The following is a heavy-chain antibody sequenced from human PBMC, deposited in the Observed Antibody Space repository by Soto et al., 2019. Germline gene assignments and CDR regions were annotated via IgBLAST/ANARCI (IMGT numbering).Heavy chain of an antibody. J-gene: IGHJ5*02. V-gene: IGHV4-39*01. CDR3: ARQGPPAPSNYDILTGFPNWFDP. CDR2: IYYSGGT. D-gene: IGHD3-9*01. Sequence: SETLSLTCTVSGDSISTRSNYWGWIRQPPGKGLEWIGSIYYSGGTYCNPSLKSRVTISVDTSKNQFSLKLSSVTAADTAVYYCARQGPPAPSNYDILTGFPNWFDPWAREPWSPSPQ. CDR1: GDSISTRSNY.